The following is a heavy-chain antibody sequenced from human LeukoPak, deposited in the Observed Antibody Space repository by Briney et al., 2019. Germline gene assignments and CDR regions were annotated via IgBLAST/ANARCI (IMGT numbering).Heavy chain of an antibody. V-gene: IGHV3-9*01. D-gene: IGHD5-18*01. J-gene: IGHJ6*02. CDR2: ISWNSGSI. CDR3: AKDEGIQLWSVMDV. Sequence: GGSLRLSCAASGFTFDDYAMHWVRQAPGKGLEWVSGISWNSGSIGYADSVKGRFTISRDNAKNSLYLQMNSLRAEDTALYYCAKDEGIQLWSVMDVWGQGTTVTVSS. CDR1: GFTFDDYA.